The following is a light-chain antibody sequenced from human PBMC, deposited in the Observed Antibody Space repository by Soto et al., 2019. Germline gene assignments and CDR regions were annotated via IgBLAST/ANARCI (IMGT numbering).Light chain of an antibody. CDR3: GTWDTSLGAGV. CDR1: SSNIGNNY. J-gene: IGLJ3*02. V-gene: IGLV1-51*01. Sequence: QSVLTQPPSVSAAPGQKVTISCSGSSSNIGNNYVSWYQQDPGTAPKLLIFDNNKRPSGIPDRFSGSRSGTSATLDITGLQTGDEADYYCGTWDTSLGAGVFGGGTKVTVL. CDR2: DNN.